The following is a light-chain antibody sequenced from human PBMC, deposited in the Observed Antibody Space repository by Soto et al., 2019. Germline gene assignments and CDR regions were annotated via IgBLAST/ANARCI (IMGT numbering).Light chain of an antibody. V-gene: IGKV3-11*01. J-gene: IGKJ4*01. CDR3: QHRSNWPQVT. Sequence: EIVLTQSPATLSLSPGERATLSCRASQSVSSYLAWYKQKPGQAPRLLSYDASNRSTGIPARFSGSGSGTDFTLTISSLEPEEFAIYYCQHRSNWPQVTFGGGTKVEIK. CDR1: QSVSSY. CDR2: DAS.